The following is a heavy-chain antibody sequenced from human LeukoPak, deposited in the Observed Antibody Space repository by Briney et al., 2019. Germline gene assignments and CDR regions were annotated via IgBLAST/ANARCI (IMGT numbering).Heavy chain of an antibody. J-gene: IGHJ1*01. CDR3: ATYSSSNGREFQY. V-gene: IGHV3-7*01. D-gene: IGHD2-2*01. CDR1: GFTFSNYW. CDR2: IQQHGSET. Sequence: GGSLRLSCEGTGFTFSNYWMSWVRQAPGKGLEWVANIQQHGSETYYGDSVKGRFTISRDNAKNSLYLQMNSLRAEDTAVYYCATYSSSNGREFQYWGQGTLVTVSS.